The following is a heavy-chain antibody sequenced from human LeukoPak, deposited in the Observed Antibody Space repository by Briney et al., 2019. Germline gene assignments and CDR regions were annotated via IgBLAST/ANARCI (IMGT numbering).Heavy chain of an antibody. Sequence: GGSLRLSCAASGFTFSSYWMHWVRQAPGKGLVWVSRIKRDGSSPAYADSVKGRFTISRDNAKNTLYLQMNSLRAEDTAVYYCAALDNGRDYWGQGTLVTVSS. CDR3: AALDNGRDY. V-gene: IGHV3-74*01. CDR2: IKRDGSSP. D-gene: IGHD1-14*01. J-gene: IGHJ4*02. CDR1: GFTFSSYW.